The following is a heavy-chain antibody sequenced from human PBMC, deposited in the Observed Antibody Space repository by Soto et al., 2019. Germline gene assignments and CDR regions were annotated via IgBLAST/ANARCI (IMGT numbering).Heavy chain of an antibody. Sequence: EVQLLESGGGLVQPGGSLRLSCRASGFSFSSFAMTWVRQAPGKGLVWVSSVGGSGIITYYTDSVKGRFTISRDTSGNKRFLPMNSRTAADTAVHCCAKDPTGDYGGAVDSWGQGALVTVSS. CDR2: VGGSGIIT. CDR1: GFSFSSFA. D-gene: IGHD4-17*01. J-gene: IGHJ4*02. CDR3: AKDPTGDYGGAVDS. V-gene: IGHV3-23*01.